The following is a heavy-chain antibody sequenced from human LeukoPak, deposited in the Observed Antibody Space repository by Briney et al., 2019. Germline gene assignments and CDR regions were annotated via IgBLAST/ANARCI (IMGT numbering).Heavy chain of an antibody. CDR2: IYDSGST. J-gene: IGHJ4*02. CDR1: GGSISSYY. Sequence: SETLSLTCTVSGGSISSYYWSWIRQPPGKGLGWIGYIYDSGSTNYNPSLKSRVAFSVDTSKNQFSLKLRSVTAADTAVYYCAKHITPNYFDYWGQGNMVTVSS. V-gene: IGHV4-59*08. D-gene: IGHD3-10*01. CDR3: AKHITPNYFDY.